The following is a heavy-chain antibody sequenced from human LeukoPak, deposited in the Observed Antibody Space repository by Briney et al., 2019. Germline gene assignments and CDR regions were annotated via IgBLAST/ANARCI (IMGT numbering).Heavy chain of an antibody. V-gene: IGHV1-46*01. Sequence: GASVKVSCKASGYTFTSYYMHWVRQAPGQGLEWMGIINPSGGSTSYAQKFQGRVTMTRDTSTSTVYMELRSLRSDDTAVYYCARVEPFYDFWSGRLVYWGQGTLVTVSS. D-gene: IGHD3-3*01. CDR2: INPSGGST. CDR3: ARVEPFYDFWSGRLVY. J-gene: IGHJ4*02. CDR1: GYTFTSYY.